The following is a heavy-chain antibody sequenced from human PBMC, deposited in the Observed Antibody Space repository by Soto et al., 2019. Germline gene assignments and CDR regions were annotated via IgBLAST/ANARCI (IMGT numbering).Heavy chain of an antibody. CDR2: INPSVGST. V-gene: IGHV1-46*01. CDR3: AKDEILEATRITIFGVVIIPAYDY. Sequence: ASVKVSCKASGGTFSSYTISWVRQAPGQGLEWMGRINPSVGSTSYAQKFQGRVTMTRDTSTSTVYMELSSLRAEDTAVYYCAKDEILEATRITIFGVVIIPAYDYWGQGTLVTVSS. CDR1: GGTFSSYT. D-gene: IGHD3-3*01. J-gene: IGHJ4*02.